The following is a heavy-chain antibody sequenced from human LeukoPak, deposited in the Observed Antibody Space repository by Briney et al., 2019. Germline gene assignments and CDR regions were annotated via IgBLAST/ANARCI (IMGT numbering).Heavy chain of an antibody. CDR2: ISGSGDST. V-gene: IGHV3-23*01. CDR3: AKDRLLNCRGDCYIFDY. CDR1: GFTFSSSS. Sequence: GGSLRLSCAASGFTFSSSSMNWVRQTPGKGLEWVSSISGSGDSTFYADSVKGRFSISRDNSKNTLYLQVNGLRTEDTAVYYCAKDRLLNCRGDCYIFDYWGQGTVVTVSS. D-gene: IGHD2-21*02. J-gene: IGHJ4*02.